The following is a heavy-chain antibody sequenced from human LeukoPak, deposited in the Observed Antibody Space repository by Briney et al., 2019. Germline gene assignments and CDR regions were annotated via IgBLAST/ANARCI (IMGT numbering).Heavy chain of an antibody. D-gene: IGHD5-18*01. CDR2: ISSSSSYI. CDR3: ARDQGDTAMVPAFDI. J-gene: IGHJ3*02. Sequence: SGGSLRLSCAASGFTFSSYSMNWVRQAPGKGLEWVSSISSSSSYIYYADSVKGRFTISRDNAKNSLYLQMNSLRAEDTAVYYCARDQGDTAMVPAFDIWGQGTMVTVSS. V-gene: IGHV3-21*01. CDR1: GFTFSSYS.